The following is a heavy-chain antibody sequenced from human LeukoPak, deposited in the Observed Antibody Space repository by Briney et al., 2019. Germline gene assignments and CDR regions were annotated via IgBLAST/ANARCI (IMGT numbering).Heavy chain of an antibody. V-gene: IGHV5-51*01. Sequence: GESLKISCKGSGYSFTSYWIGWVRQMPGKGLEWMGIIYPGDSDTRYSPSFQGQVTISADKSISTAYLQWSSLKASDTAMYYCARCLGYRGYLGSYGMDVWGQGTTVTVSS. J-gene: IGHJ6*02. D-gene: IGHD5-12*01. CDR3: ARCLGYRGYLGSYGMDV. CDR1: GYSFTSYW. CDR2: IYPGDSDT.